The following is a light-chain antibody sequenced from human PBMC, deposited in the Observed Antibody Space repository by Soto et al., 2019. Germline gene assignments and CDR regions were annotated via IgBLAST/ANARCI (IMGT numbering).Light chain of an antibody. CDR2: DAS. J-gene: IGKJ5*01. CDR1: QSVDSSF. V-gene: IGKV3-11*01. Sequence: EMVMTQSPATLSVSPGEGATVSCRASQSVDSSFLGWYQQKPGQAPRLLIYDASKRATGIPARFSGSGSGTDFTLTISSLEAEDFAVYYCHQRSNWLDTFGQRTR. CDR3: HQRSNWLDT.